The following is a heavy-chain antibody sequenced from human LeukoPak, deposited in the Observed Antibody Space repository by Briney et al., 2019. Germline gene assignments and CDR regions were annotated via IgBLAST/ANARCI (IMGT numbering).Heavy chain of an antibody. J-gene: IGHJ6*02. D-gene: IGHD3-3*01. Sequence: SETLSPTCTVSGGSISSYYWSWIRQPPGKGLEWIGYIYYSGSTNYNPSLKSRVTISVDTSKNQFSLKLSSVTAADTAVYYCARGFWSGYYGLYYYYGMDVWGQGTTVTVSS. V-gene: IGHV4-59*01. CDR1: GGSISSYY. CDR2: IYYSGST. CDR3: ARGFWSGYYGLYYYYGMDV.